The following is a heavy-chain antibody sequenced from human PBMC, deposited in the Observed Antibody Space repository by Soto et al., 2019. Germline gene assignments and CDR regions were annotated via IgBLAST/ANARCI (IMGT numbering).Heavy chain of an antibody. CDR1: GFTFNSYW. CDR3: TRDYRWLQRHDPVDM. V-gene: IGHV3-74*01. D-gene: IGHD5-12*01. Sequence: EVQLVESGGGLVQPGGSLRLSCAASGFTFNSYWMHWVRQAPGMGLVWVSRINGDGSSADYADSVKGRFTVSRDNAKNTQYLQMNSLRAEDTAVYYCTRDYRWLQRHDPVDMWGQGTVVTVSS. J-gene: IGHJ3*02. CDR2: INGDGSSA.